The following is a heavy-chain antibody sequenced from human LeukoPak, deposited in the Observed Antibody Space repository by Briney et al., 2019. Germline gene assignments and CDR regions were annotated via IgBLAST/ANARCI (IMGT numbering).Heavy chain of an antibody. CDR2: ISSSSSYI. CDR1: GFTFSSYS. J-gene: IGHJ5*02. CDR3: ARDTGGYGYNWFDP. Sequence: GGSLRLSCAASGFTFSSYSMNWVRQAPGKGLEWVSSISSSSSYIYYADSVKGRFTISRDNAKNSLYLQMNSLRAEDTAVYYCARDTGGYGYNWFDPWGQGTLVTVSS. V-gene: IGHV3-21*01. D-gene: IGHD5-12*01.